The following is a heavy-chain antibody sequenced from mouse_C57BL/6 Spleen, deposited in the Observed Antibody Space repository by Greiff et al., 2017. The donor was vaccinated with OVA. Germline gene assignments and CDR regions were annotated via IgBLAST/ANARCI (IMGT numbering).Heavy chain of an antibody. D-gene: IGHD3-2*02. J-gene: IGHJ4*01. V-gene: IGHV1-58*01. CDR2: IYIGNGYT. CDR3: ARGSSGSYAMDY. Sequence: EVHLVESGAELVRPGSSVKMSCKPSGYTFTSYGINWVKQRPGQGLEWIGYIYIGNGYTEYNEKFKGKATLTSDTSSSTAYMQLSSLTSEDSAIYVCARGSSGSYAMDYWGQGTSVTVSS. CDR1: GYTFTSYG.